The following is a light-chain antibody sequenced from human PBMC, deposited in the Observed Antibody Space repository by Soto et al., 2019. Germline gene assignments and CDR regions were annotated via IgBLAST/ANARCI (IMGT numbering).Light chain of an antibody. CDR1: QSVLFRSNNKNY. CDR2: WAS. Sequence: DVVMTQSPASLAVSLGERATINCRSSQSVLFRSNNKNYLAWYQQKAGQPPKLLISWASSRASGVPDRFSGSGSGTDFTLTISSLQAEDVAVYYCQQYYETLRTFGQGTKVEIK. V-gene: IGKV4-1*01. CDR3: QQYYETLRT. J-gene: IGKJ1*01.